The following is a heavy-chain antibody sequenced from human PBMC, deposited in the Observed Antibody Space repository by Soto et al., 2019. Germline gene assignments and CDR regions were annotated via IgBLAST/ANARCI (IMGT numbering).Heavy chain of an antibody. CDR2: TYYSGST. CDR1: GGSISSYY. J-gene: IGHJ4*02. D-gene: IGHD7-27*01. V-gene: IGHV4-59*08. CDR3: ARRWGRTFDY. Sequence: PSETLSLTCTVSGGSISSYYWSWIRQPPGKGLEWIGYTYYSGSTNYNPSLKSRVTISVDTSKNQFSLKLSSVTAADTAVYYCARRWGRTFDYWGQGTLVTVSS.